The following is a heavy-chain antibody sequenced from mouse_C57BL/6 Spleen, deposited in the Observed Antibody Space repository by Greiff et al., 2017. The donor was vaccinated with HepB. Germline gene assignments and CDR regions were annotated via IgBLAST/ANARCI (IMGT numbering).Heavy chain of an antibody. CDR3: ARRGLRLDY. CDR1: GYTFTSYW. D-gene: IGHD3-2*02. CDR2: IHPNSGST. V-gene: IGHV1-64*01. J-gene: IGHJ2*01. Sequence: VQLQQPGAELVKPGASVKLSCKASGYTFTSYWMHWVKQRPGQGLAWIGMIHPNSGSTNYNEKFKSKATLTEDKSSSTAYMQLSSLTSEDSAVYYCARRGLRLDYWGQGTTLTVSS.